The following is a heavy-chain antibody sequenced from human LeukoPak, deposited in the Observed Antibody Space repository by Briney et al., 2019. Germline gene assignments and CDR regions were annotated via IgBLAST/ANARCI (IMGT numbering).Heavy chain of an antibody. D-gene: IGHD6-6*01. CDR2: ISSSTTT. J-gene: IGHJ4*02. CDR1: GFSFSNFG. CDR3: ARGGAVRPDY. Sequence: PGGSLRLSCVASGFSFSNFGMNWVRQAPGKGLEWVSYISSSTTTSYADSVKGRFTISRDNAKNSLYLQMNSLRDEDTAVYYCARGGAVRPDYWGQGTLVTVSS. V-gene: IGHV3-48*02.